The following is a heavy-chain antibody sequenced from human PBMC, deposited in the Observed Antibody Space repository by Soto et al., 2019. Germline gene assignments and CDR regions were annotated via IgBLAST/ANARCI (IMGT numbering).Heavy chain of an antibody. CDR3: AKGGGYTYGLFDY. D-gene: IGHD5-18*01. J-gene: IGHJ4*02. CDR1: GFPFDDYA. CDR2: ISWDGDIT. Sequence: TGGSLRLSCAASGFPFDDYAMHWVRQAPGKGLEWVSFISWDGDITYYADSVKGRFTISRGNSQNSLYLQMNSLRGEDTAFYYCAKGGGYTYGLFDYWGQGTQVTVSS. V-gene: IGHV3-43D*04.